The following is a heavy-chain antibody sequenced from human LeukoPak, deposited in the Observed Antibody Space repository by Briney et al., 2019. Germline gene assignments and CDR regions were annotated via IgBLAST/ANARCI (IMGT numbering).Heavy chain of an antibody. CDR2: IYYSGST. J-gene: IGHJ4*02. Sequence: PSETLSLTCTVSGGSISSSSDYWGWIRQPPGKGLEWIGSIYYSGSTYYNPSLKSRVTISVDTSKNQFSLKLSSVTAADTAVYYCARGVMLFSFDYWGQGTLVTVSS. V-gene: IGHV4-39*01. CDR3: ARGVMLFSFDY. CDR1: GGSISSSSDY. D-gene: IGHD2-21*01.